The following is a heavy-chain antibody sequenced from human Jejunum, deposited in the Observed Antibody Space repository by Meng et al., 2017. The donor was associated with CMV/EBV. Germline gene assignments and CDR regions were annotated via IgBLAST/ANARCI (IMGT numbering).Heavy chain of an antibody. J-gene: IGHJ5*02. Sequence: HVELVQSGAEVKKPGGSVKVSCRASGYTFNNYGLNWVRQAPGQGLEWMGWISPYIGNTNYAQRFQGRLTLTTDTSTDTAYMELRSLSPDDMAIYYCARDRGQDTVVVVADRGFDPWGQGTLVTVSS. CDR1: GYTFNNYG. D-gene: IGHD2-15*01. CDR3: ARDRGQDTVVVVADRGFDP. CDR2: ISPYIGNT. V-gene: IGHV1-18*03.